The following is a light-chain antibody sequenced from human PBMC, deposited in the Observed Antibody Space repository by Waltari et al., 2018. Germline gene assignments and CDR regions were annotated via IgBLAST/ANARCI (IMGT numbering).Light chain of an antibody. CDR2: GAS. V-gene: IGKV3-15*01. CDR1: QSISTN. Sequence: VMTQSPATLSVSPGERATLSCRASQSISTNLAWYQQKPGQAPRLLIYGASTRATGIPARFSGSGSGTEFTLSISSLQSEDFAIYYCQQYNNWPRTFGQGTKVEIK. CDR3: QQYNNWPRT. J-gene: IGKJ1*01.